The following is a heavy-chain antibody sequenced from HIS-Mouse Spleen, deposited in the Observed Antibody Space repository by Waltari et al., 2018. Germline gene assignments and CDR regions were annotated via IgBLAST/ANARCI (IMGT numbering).Heavy chain of an antibody. CDR1: GGSISSSSYY. CDR3: AREIPYSSSWYDWYFDL. CDR2: IYYSGST. V-gene: IGHV4-39*07. D-gene: IGHD6-13*01. Sequence: QLQLQESGPGLVKPSETLSLTCTVSGGSISSSSYYWGWIRQPPGKGLGWIGSIYYSGSTYYNPYLKSRVTISVDTSKNQFSLTLSSVTAADTAVYYCAREIPYSSSWYDWYFDLWGRGTLVTVSS. J-gene: IGHJ2*01.